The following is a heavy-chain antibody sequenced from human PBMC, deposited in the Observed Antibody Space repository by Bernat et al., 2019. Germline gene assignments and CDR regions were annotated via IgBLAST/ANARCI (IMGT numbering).Heavy chain of an antibody. CDR1: GGSISSSSYY. D-gene: IGHD2-2*01. J-gene: IGHJ6*03. CDR3: ARLRVYTGYCSSTSCPGYYYYYYMDV. V-gene: IGHV4-39*01. CDR2: IYYSGST. Sequence: QLQLQESGPGLVKPSETLSLTCTVSGGSISSSSYYWGWIRQPPGKGLEWIGSIYYSGSTYYNPSLKSRVTISVDTSKNQFSLKLSSVTAADTAVYYCARLRVYTGYCSSTSCPGYYYYYYMDVWGKGTTVTVSS.